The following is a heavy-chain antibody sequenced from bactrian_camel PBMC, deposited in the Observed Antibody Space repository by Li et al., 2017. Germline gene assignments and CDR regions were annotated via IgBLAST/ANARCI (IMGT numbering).Heavy chain of an antibody. Sequence: VQLVESGGGSVQVGGSLRLSCVASGYIDGYRFEDRCMGWFRQAPGKAREGVAVVYTGAGSTYYADSVKGRFTISRDNAKNTLYLQLNSLKIEDTAIYYCAKALDSTINGGPWFYGNWGQGTQVTVS. CDR1: GYIDGYRFEDRC. D-gene: IGHD6*01. J-gene: IGHJ4*01. CDR3: AKALDSTINGGPWFYGN. V-gene: IGHV3S1*01. CDR2: VYTGAGST.